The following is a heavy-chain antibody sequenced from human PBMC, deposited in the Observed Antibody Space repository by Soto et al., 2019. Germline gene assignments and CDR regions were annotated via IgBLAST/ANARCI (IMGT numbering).Heavy chain of an antibody. D-gene: IGHD3-9*01. CDR2: ISAYNGNT. J-gene: IGHJ3*02. CDR3: ARDWRDTLTGRDAFDI. V-gene: IGHV1-18*01. CDR1: GYTFTSYG. Sequence: GVSVTVSCKASGYTFTSYGISWVRQAPGQGLEWMGWISAYNGNTNYAQKLQGRVTMTTDTSTSTAYMELRSLRSDDTAVYYCARDWRDTLTGRDAFDIWGQGTMVTVSS.